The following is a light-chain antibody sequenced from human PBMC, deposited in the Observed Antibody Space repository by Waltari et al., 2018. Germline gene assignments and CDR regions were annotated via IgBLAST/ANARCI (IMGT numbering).Light chain of an antibody. CDR3: QSYDSSLSGAWV. V-gene: IGLV1-40*01. CDR2: GNT. J-gene: IGLJ3*02. CDR1: SSNIGAGYD. Sequence: QSVLTQPPSVSGAPGQRVTIPCTGSSSNIGAGYDVHWFQQLPGTAPKLLIYGNTNRPSGVPDRFSGSKSGTSASLAISGLQAEDEADYHCQSYDSSLSGAWVFGGGTKLTVL.